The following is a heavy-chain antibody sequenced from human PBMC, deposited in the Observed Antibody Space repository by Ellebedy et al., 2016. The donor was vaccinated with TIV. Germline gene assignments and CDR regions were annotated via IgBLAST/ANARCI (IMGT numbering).Heavy chain of an antibody. Sequence: PGGSLRLSCEASGFTFSSYGMHWVRHAPGKGLEWVSLISEDGGSTYYADSVKGRFTISRDNSKNSLYLQMNSLRTEDTALYYCAKDIGGYSYGDYWGQGTLVTVSS. CDR2: ISEDGGST. V-gene: IGHV3-43*02. CDR3: AKDIGGYSYGDY. D-gene: IGHD5-18*01. J-gene: IGHJ4*02. CDR1: GFTFSSYG.